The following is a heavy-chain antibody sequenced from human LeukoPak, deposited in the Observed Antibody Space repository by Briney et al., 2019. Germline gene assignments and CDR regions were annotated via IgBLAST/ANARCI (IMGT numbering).Heavy chain of an antibody. J-gene: IGHJ4*02. CDR2: ISGSGGST. Sequence: GGSLRLSCAASGFTFSSYAMSWVRQAPGKGLEWVSAISGSGGSTYYADSVKGRFTISRDNSKNTLYLQMNSLRAEDTAVYYCAKDLRIAAAGRVSDYWGQGTLSPSPQ. CDR1: GFTFSSYA. CDR3: AKDLRIAAAGRVSDY. V-gene: IGHV3-23*01. D-gene: IGHD6-13*01.